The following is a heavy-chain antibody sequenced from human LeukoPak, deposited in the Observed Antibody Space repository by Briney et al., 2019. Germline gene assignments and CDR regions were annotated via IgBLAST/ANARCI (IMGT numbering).Heavy chain of an antibody. J-gene: IGHJ4*02. D-gene: IGHD5-24*01. CDR2: ITSSSNTI. V-gene: IGHV3-48*01. Sequence: GGSLRLSCAASGFTFSSYSMNWVRQAPGKGLEWLSYITSSSNTIYYADSVRGRFTISRDNAKNSLYLQMHSLRAKDTAVYYCARWGDGYNYLSYWGQGTLVTVSS. CDR3: ARWGDGYNYLSY. CDR1: GFTFSSYS.